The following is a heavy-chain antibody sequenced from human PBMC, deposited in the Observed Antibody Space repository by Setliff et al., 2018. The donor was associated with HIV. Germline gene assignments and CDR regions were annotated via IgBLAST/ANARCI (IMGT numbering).Heavy chain of an antibody. CDR2: ISPSSTYI. J-gene: IGHJ4*02. D-gene: IGHD5-12*01. Sequence: PGGSLRLSCEASGFTFHDYYMSWIRQSPGKGLEWISYISPSSTYISYADSMKGRFTISRDNAKNSVFLQLTSLRAEDTAIYYCAREDGYNSFDYWGQGTLVTVSS. V-gene: IGHV3-11*05. CDR1: GFTFHDYY. CDR3: AREDGYNSFDY.